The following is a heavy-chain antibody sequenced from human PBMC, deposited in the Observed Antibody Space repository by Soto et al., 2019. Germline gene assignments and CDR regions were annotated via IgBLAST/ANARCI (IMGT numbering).Heavy chain of an antibody. CDR1: GGSFSGYY. CDR2: INHSGST. D-gene: IGHD3-16*02. J-gene: IGHJ4*02. CDR3: ARGHIYMKRAYYDYIWGSYRYDY. V-gene: IGHV4-34*01. Sequence: PSETLSLTCAVYGGSFSGYYWSWIRQPPGKGLEWIGEINHSGSTNYNPSLKSRVTISVDTSKNQFSLKLSSVTAADTAVYYCARGHIYMKRAYYDYIWGSYRYDYRGQGTLVTVSS.